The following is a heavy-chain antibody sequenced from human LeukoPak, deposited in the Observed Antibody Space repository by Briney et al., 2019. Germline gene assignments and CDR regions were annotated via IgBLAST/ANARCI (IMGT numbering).Heavy chain of an antibody. CDR1: GYTFTSYG. D-gene: IGHD3-9*01. V-gene: IGHV1-18*01. CDR3: ARGESPVRYFDWPSDY. Sequence: GASVKVSCKASGYTFTSYGISWVRQAPGQGLEWMGWISAYNGNTNYAQKLQGRVTMTTDTSTSTAYMELRSLRSDDTAVYYCARGESPVRYFDWPSDYWGQGTLVTVSS. CDR2: ISAYNGNT. J-gene: IGHJ4*02.